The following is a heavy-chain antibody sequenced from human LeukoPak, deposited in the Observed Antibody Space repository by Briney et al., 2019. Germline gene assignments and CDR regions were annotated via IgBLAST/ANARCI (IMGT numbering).Heavy chain of an antibody. CDR1: GGSISSHY. CDR2: IYYSGST. CDR3: ARARAPYYYDSSGYHFDY. Sequence: SDTLSLTCTVPGGSISSHYWSWIRQPPGKGLEWIGYIYYSGSTNYNPSLKSRVTISVDTSKNQFSLKLSSVTAADTAVYYCARARAPYYYDSSGYHFDYWGQGTLVTVSS. D-gene: IGHD3-22*01. J-gene: IGHJ4*02. V-gene: IGHV4-59*11.